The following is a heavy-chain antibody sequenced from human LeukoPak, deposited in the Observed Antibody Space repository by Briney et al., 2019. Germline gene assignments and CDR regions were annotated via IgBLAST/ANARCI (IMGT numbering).Heavy chain of an antibody. D-gene: IGHD2-15*01. Sequence: PSETLSLTCTVSGGSISSYYWSWIRQPPGKGLEWIGYIYYSGSTNYNPSLKSRVTISVDTSKNQFSLKLSSVTAADTAVYYCARGYCSGGSCRPNDYWGQGTLVTVSS. CDR3: ARGYCSGGSCRPNDY. CDR2: IYYSGST. CDR1: GGSISSYY. J-gene: IGHJ4*02. V-gene: IGHV4-59*01.